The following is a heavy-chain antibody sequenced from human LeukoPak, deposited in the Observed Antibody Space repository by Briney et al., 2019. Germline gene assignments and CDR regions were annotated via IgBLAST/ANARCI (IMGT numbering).Heavy chain of an antibody. J-gene: IGHJ4*02. Sequence: PSETLSLTCTVSGYSINSGFYWGWIRQPPGKGLEWIGSIDHSGSTHYKSSLKSRVTISVDTSKNQLSLKLTSVTAADTAVYYCARGVGLTQGGAFDFWGQGTLVTVSS. D-gene: IGHD3-16*01. CDR3: ARGVGLTQGGAFDF. CDR1: GYSINSGFY. V-gene: IGHV4-38-2*02. CDR2: IDHSGST.